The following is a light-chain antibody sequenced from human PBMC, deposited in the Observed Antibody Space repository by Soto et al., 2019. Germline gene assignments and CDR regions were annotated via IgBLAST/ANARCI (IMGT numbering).Light chain of an antibody. CDR2: AAS. J-gene: IGKJ5*01. CDR3: QQYYSYPLIT. Sequence: DVQMTQSPSSLSASVGDRVTITCRASQSISSYLNWYQQKPGKAPKLLIYAASSLQSGVPSRFSGSGSGTDFTLTISSLQPEDFATYYCQQYYSYPLITFGQGTRLEI. CDR1: QSISSY. V-gene: IGKV1-39*01.